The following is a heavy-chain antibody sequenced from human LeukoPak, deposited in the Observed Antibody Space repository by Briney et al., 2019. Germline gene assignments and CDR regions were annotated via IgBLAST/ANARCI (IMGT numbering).Heavy chain of an antibody. CDR1: GGSVSSGSYY. V-gene: IGHV4-61*01. CDR2: IYYSGST. CDR3: VSSGYYLNYFEY. D-gene: IGHD3-22*01. Sequence: PSETLSLTCTVSGGSVSSGSYYWSWIRQPPGKGLEWIGYIYYSGSTNYNPSLKSRVTISVDTSKNQFSLKLSTVTAADTAVYYCVSSGYYLNYFEYWGQGTLVTVSS. J-gene: IGHJ4*02.